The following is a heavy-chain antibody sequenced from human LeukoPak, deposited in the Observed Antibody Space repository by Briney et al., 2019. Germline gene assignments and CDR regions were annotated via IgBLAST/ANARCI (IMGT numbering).Heavy chain of an antibody. Sequence: KPSETLSLTCTVSGGSISSYYWSWVRQPAGKELEWIGRIYTSGSTNYNPSLKSRVTMSVDTSKNQFSLKLSSVTAADTAVYYCARIVGATSRGAFDIWGQGTMVTVSS. V-gene: IGHV4-4*07. CDR2: IYTSGST. J-gene: IGHJ3*02. CDR3: ARIVGATSRGAFDI. D-gene: IGHD1-26*01. CDR1: GGSISSYY.